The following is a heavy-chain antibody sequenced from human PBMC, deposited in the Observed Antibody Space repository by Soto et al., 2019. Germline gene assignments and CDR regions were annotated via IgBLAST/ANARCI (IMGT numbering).Heavy chain of an antibody. Sequence: HLQLQESGSGLVKPSQTLSLTCAVSGGSISSGGYSWSWIRQPPGKGLEWIGYTYHSGSTYYNPSLKSRVTISVDRSKNQFSLKLSSVTAADTAVYYCARAGGLGAVAVDYWGQGTLVTVSS. D-gene: IGHD6-19*01. CDR3: ARAGGLGAVAVDY. CDR2: TYHSGST. J-gene: IGHJ4*02. CDR1: GGSISSGGYS. V-gene: IGHV4-30-2*01.